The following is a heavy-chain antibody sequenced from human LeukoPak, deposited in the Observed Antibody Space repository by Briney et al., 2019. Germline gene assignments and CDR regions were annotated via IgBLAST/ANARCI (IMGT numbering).Heavy chain of an antibody. CDR2: IIPIFGTA. D-gene: IGHD3-16*01. CDR3: AREGGQADYYYYYMDV. V-gene: IGHV1-69*05. Sequence: SVKVSCKASGGTFSSYAISWVRQAPGQGLEWMGGIIPIFGTANYAQKFQGRDTITTDESTSTAYMELSSLRSEDTAVYYCAREGGQADYYYYYMDVWGKGTTVTVSS. J-gene: IGHJ6*03. CDR1: GGTFSSYA.